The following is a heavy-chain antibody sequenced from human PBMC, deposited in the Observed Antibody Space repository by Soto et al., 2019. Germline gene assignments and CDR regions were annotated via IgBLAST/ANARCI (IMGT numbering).Heavy chain of an antibody. Sequence: SVKVSCKASGFTFTSSAVQWVRQARGQRLEWIGWIVVGSGNTNYAQKFQERVTITRDMSTSTAYMELSSLRSEDTAVYYCAAVGGRYDTYRYYMYVCAKGTKVTVSS. CDR2: IVVGSGNT. V-gene: IGHV1-58*01. CDR3: AAVGGRYDTYRYYMYV. D-gene: IGHD1-26*01. CDR1: GFTFTSSA. J-gene: IGHJ6*03.